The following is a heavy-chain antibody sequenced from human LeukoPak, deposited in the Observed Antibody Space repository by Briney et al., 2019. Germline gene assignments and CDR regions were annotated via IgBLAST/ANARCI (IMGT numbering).Heavy chain of an antibody. CDR3: ARDKFSGSRSTPYHFDS. J-gene: IGHJ4*02. CDR2: MKQRGRT. D-gene: IGHD6-13*01. Sequence: SETLSLTCAVYGGSFIGYYWRWIRQPPGKGLESIGEMKQRGRTHYNPSLKSRVTISVVTSKMQSSLMLNYVTAADTAVYYGARDKFSGSRSTPYHFDSWGQGPLVIVSS. CDR1: GGSFIGYY. V-gene: IGHV4-34*01.